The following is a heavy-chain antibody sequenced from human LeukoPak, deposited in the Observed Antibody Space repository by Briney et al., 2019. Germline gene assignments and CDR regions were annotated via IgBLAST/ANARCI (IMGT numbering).Heavy chain of an antibody. D-gene: IGHD5-12*01. CDR1: GFTVSSNY. CDR3: AREVDNWFDA. CDR2: IYSGGST. V-gene: IGHV3-53*01. J-gene: IGHJ5*02. Sequence: PGGSLRLSCAASGFTVSSNYMSWVRQAPGKGLEWVLDIYSGGSTYYADYVQGRFTISSDNSKNTVYLQMNSLRVEDTAVYYCAREVDNWFDAWGQGTLVTVSS.